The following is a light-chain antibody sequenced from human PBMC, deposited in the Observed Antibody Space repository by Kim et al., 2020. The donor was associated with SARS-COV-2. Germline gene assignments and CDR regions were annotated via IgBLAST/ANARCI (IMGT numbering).Light chain of an antibody. CDR3: QQFHILPWT. Sequence: ELVLTQSPATLSLSPGERATLSCRASQSFSSNYLAWYQQRPGQAPRLLIYGASNRATGIPDRFSGSGSGTDFSLTISRLEPEDFAVYFCQQFHILPWTFGRGTKVDI. CDR1: QSFSSNY. V-gene: IGKV3-20*01. CDR2: GAS. J-gene: IGKJ1*01.